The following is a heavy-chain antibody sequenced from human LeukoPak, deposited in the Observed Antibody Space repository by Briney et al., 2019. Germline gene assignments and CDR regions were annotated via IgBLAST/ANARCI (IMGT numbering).Heavy chain of an antibody. CDR3: ATVQFLEWLPD. Sequence: PGGSLRLSCAASGFTFSSYSMNWVRQAPGKGLEWVSSINTGSSHIYYADSVRGRFTISRDNANNSLFLQMNSLRAEDTAVYYCATVQFLEWLPDWGQGILVTVSP. CDR1: GFTFSSYS. J-gene: IGHJ4*02. V-gene: IGHV3-21*01. D-gene: IGHD3-3*01. CDR2: INTGSSHI.